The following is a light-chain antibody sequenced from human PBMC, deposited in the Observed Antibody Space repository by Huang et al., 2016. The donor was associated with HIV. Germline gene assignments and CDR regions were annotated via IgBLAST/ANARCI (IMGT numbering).Light chain of an antibody. CDR3: QQYNSWPPLFT. Sequence: EVLLTQSPATLSVSPGERATLSCRASQSVSTNLDWYQQKPVQAPRLLIYGASTRATGVPAMFSGSGSGTEFTLTISSLQSEDSAVYYCQQYNSWPPLFTFGPGTKVDIK. CDR2: GAS. J-gene: IGKJ3*01. CDR1: QSVSTN. V-gene: IGKV3-15*01.